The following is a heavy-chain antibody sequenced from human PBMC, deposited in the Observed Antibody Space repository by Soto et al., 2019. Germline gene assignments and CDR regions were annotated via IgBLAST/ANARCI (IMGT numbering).Heavy chain of an antibody. V-gene: IGHV2-70*01. J-gene: IGHJ6*02. Sequence: SGPTLVNPTQTLTLTCTFSGFSLSTSGMCVSWIRQPPGEALEWLALIDWDDDKYYSTSLKTRLTISKDTSKNQVVLTMTNMDPVDAATYYCARSSGYCSSTSCHYYGMDVWGQGTTVTVSS. CDR3: ARSSGYCSSTSCHYYGMDV. CDR2: IDWDDDK. CDR1: GFSLSTSGMC. D-gene: IGHD2-2*01.